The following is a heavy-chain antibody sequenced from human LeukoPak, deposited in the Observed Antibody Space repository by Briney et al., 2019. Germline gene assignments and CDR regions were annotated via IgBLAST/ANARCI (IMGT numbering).Heavy chain of an antibody. CDR1: GGSISSSSYY. Sequence: SETLSLTCTVSGGSISSSSYYWGSIRQPPGKGLEWIGMIHYSGRTYYNTSLMSRVTISVDTSKDQFSLKLTSVSAADTAVYYCARLPVYSSGWQADFWGQGTLVTVSS. J-gene: IGHJ4*02. CDR2: IHYSGRT. D-gene: IGHD6-19*01. V-gene: IGHV4-39*01. CDR3: ARLPVYSSGWQADF.